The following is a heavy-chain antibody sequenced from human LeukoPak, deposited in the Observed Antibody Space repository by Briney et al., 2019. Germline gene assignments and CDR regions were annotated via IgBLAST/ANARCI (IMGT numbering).Heavy chain of an antibody. V-gene: IGHV4-34*01. D-gene: IGHD1-26*01. Sequence: SETLSLTCAVYGGSFSGYYWSWIRQPPGKGLEWIGVINHSGSTNYNPSLKSRVTISVDTSKNQFSLKLSSVTAADTAVYYCARAQGARGNWFDPWGQGTLVTVSS. CDR2: INHSGST. CDR3: ARAQGARGNWFDP. CDR1: GGSFSGYY. J-gene: IGHJ5*02.